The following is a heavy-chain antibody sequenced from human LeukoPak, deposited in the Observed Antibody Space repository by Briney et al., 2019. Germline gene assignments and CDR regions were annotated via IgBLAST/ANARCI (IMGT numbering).Heavy chain of an antibody. CDR2: IWYDGSIK. D-gene: IGHD5-24*01. Sequence: GGSLRLSCAASGFTFSSYGMHWVRQAPGKGLEWVAVIWYDGSIKYYADSVKGRFTISRDNSKNTLYLQMNSLRAEDTAVYYCAKADLRDGYNVPIVDYWGQGTLVTVSS. CDR1: GFTFSSYG. V-gene: IGHV3-33*06. J-gene: IGHJ4*02. CDR3: AKADLRDGYNVPIVDY.